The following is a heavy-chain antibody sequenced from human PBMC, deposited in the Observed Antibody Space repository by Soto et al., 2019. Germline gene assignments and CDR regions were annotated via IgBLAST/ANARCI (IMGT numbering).Heavy chain of an antibody. V-gene: IGHV4-4*02. CDR1: GGTVASSHC. Sequence: SETLSLTCVVSGGTVASSHCWSFVRQSPSRGLEWIGNVYHTGDTNFNPSLQSRVTFSVDKSNNQFSLRLTSLTAADTAVYFCAREIVTAGGNNYFDPWGPGTLVTVSS. J-gene: IGHJ5*02. D-gene: IGHD2-21*02. CDR3: AREIVTAGGNNYFDP. CDR2: VYHTGDT.